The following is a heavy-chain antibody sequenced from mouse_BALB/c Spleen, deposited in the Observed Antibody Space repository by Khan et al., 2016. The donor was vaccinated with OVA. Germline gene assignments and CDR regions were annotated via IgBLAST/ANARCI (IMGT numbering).Heavy chain of an antibody. Sequence: EVQLQQSGPGLVKPSQSLSLTCTVTGYSITSGYGWNWIRQFPGNKVEWMGYISYSGSTNYNPSLKSRISITRDTSKNQFFLQLNSVTTEDTATYYCARTARIKYWGQGTTLTVSS. CDR1: GYSITSGYG. CDR3: ARTARIKY. V-gene: IGHV3-2*02. D-gene: IGHD1-2*01. CDR2: ISYSGST. J-gene: IGHJ2*01.